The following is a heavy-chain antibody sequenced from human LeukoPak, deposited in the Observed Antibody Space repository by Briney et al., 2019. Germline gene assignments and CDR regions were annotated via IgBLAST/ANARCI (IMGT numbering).Heavy chain of an antibody. Sequence: GGSLRLSCAASGFTFSNYWMSWVRQAPGKGLEWVDNMKQDGSEKYYVDSVKGRFTISRDNAKNSLYLQMNSLRVEDTAVYYCARKAYAMDVWGKGTTVTVSS. J-gene: IGHJ6*04. CDR3: ARKAYAMDV. CDR2: MKQDGSEK. CDR1: GFTFSNYW. V-gene: IGHV3-7*03.